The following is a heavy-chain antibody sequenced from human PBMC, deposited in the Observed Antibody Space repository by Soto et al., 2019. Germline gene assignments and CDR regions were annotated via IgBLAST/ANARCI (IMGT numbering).Heavy chain of an antibody. J-gene: IGHJ5*02. CDR3: ATHCGGVTISVCWGQWYDP. V-gene: IGHV5-51*01. Sequence: GESLKISCSGSGYSLTSYWNGWGRHMPGKGLEWMGIIHPGDSSTVYSPSFQGHVTFSADMSINTAYVQWSSLKASDTAIYLCATHCGGVTISVCWGQWYDPRGQGTLVT. D-gene: IGHD2-21*01. CDR1: GYSLTSYW. CDR2: IHPGDSST.